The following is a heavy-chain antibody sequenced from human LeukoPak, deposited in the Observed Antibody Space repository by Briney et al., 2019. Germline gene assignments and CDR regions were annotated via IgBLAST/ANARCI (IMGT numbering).Heavy chain of an antibody. CDR3: ARVDMVRGVPFDY. V-gene: IGHV1-2*04. J-gene: IGHJ4*02. Sequence: GASVKVSCKASGYTFTGYYMHWVRQAPGQGLEWMGWINPNSGGTNYAQKFQGWVTMTRDTSISTAYMELSRLRSDDTAVYYCARVDMVRGVPFDYWGQGTLVTVSS. D-gene: IGHD3-10*01. CDR1: GYTFTGYY. CDR2: INPNSGGT.